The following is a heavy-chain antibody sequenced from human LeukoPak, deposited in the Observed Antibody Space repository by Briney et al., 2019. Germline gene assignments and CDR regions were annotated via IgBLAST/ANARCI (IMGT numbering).Heavy chain of an antibody. CDR2: IYSGGST. Sequence: GGSLRLSCAASGFTFSSNDMSWVRQAPGKGLEWVSVIYSGGSTYYADSVKGRFTISRDNSKNTLYLQMNSLRAEDTAVYYCARDSRGYSYCAYEYWGKGTLVTVSS. J-gene: IGHJ4*02. D-gene: IGHD5-18*01. V-gene: IGHV3-53*01. CDR1: GFTFSSND. CDR3: ARDSRGYSYCAYEY.